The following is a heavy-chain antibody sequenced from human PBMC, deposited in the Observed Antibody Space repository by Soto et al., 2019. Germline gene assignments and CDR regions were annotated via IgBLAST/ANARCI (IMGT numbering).Heavy chain of an antibody. D-gene: IGHD6-25*01. J-gene: IGHJ6*02. CDR2: ISGLSSYI. CDR1: GFTFSRYG. V-gene: IGHV3-21*02. Sequence: EVQLVESGGDPVKPGGSLRLSCAASGFTFSRYGMNWVRQAPGKGLELVSSISGLSSYIYYADSVKGRFTVSRDNAKNSLYVQMNSLRAEDTAVYYCARDPQQRLADSYYYGMDVWGQGTTVIVSS. CDR3: ARDPQQRLADSYYYGMDV.